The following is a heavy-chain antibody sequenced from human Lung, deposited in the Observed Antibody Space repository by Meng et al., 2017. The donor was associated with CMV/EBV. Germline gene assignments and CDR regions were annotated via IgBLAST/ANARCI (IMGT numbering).Heavy chain of an antibody. CDR1: GGSISSGGYY. CDR2: IHSSGST. V-gene: IGHV4-31*03. Sequence: QVQPPESGPGTVKPSQTLSLTCNVSGGSISSGGYYWSWIRQHPGKGLEWIGYIHSSGSTYYNPSLRSRLTISVDTSKNQFSLKLSSVTAADTAVYYCARASYGSGSPLGESWFDPWGQGTLVTVSS. CDR3: ARASYGSGSPLGESWFDP. D-gene: IGHD3-10*01. J-gene: IGHJ5*02.